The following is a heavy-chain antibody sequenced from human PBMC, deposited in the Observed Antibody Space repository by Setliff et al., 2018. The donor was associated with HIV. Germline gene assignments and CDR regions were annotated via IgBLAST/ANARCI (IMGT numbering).Heavy chain of an antibody. D-gene: IGHD6-13*01. CDR1: GFTFSTYW. V-gene: IGHV3-74*01. Sequence: GGSLRLSCAASGFTFSTYWMHWVRQAPGKGLEWVSRIVSDGSTTIYADSVKGRFTISRDNSKNTLYLQMNSLRAEDTATYYCAKAKTQLWGQGTLVTVSS. CDR2: IVSDGSTT. CDR3: AKAKTQL. J-gene: IGHJ4*02.